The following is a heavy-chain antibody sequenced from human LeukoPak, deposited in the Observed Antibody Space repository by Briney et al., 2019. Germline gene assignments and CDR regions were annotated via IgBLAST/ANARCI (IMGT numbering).Heavy chain of an antibody. J-gene: IGHJ4*02. D-gene: IGHD6-6*01. CDR1: GYTFTGYY. CDR2: INPNSGGT. CDR3: ARDRQRGQLVFNY. Sequence: ASVKVSCKASGYTFTGYYMHWVRQAPGQGLEWMGRINPNSGGTNYAQKFQGRVTMTRDTSISTAYMELSRLRSDDTAVYYCARDRQRGQLVFNYWGQGTLVTVSS. V-gene: IGHV1-2*06.